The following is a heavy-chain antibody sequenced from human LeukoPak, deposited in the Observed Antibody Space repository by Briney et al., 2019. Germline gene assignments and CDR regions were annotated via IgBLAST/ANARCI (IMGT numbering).Heavy chain of an antibody. J-gene: IGHJ4*02. V-gene: IGHV3-21*01. CDR2: ISSSSSYI. Sequence: GGSLRLSCAASGFTFSSYSMNWVRQAPGKGLEWVSSISSSSSYIYYADSVKGRFTISRDNAKNSLYLQMNSLRAEDPAVYYCARDNWKEPYVDYWGQGTLVTVSS. D-gene: IGHD1-20*01. CDR3: ARDNWKEPYVDY. CDR1: GFTFSSYS.